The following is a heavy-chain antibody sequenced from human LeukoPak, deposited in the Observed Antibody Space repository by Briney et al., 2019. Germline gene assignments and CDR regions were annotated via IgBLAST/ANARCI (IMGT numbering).Heavy chain of an antibody. CDR2: NNLDGSEI. Sequence: PGGSLRLSCEASGFVFGHSWMSWVRQAPGKGLEWVANNNLDGSEINYLDSLTGRLTISRDNAKDSLYLQMNGLRAEDTAVYFCVRDRGYSTFDYWGQGTLVTVSS. CDR3: VRDRGYSTFDY. D-gene: IGHD3-22*01. J-gene: IGHJ4*02. CDR1: GFVFGHSW. V-gene: IGHV3-7*03.